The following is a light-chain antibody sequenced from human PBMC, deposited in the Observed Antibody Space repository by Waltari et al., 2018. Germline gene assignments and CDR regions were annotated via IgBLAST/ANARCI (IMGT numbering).Light chain of an antibody. V-gene: IGKV3-20*01. CDR2: GAS. J-gene: IGKJ2*01. CDR1: QRVSSDS. CDR3: QQYGSSPYT. Sequence: EIVLTQSPDTLSLSPGERATLSCRASQRVSSDSLAWYQQKHGLAPRPLIYGASSRATGIPDRFSGSGSGTDFTLTVSRLEPEDFAVYYCQQYGSSPYTFGQGTKVDIK.